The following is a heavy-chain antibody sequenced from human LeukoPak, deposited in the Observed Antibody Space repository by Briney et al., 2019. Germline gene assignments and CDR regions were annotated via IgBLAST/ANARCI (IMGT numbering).Heavy chain of an antibody. D-gene: IGHD3-3*01. Sequence: GGSLRLSCAASGFTFSSYAMSWVRQAPGKGLEWVSAISGSGGSTYYADSVKGRFTISRDNSKNTLYLQMNSLRAEDTAVYYCAKFWGSRDGGGITIFGVVIMGYYFDYWGQGTLVTVSS. V-gene: IGHV3-23*01. CDR1: GFTFSSYA. J-gene: IGHJ4*02. CDR2: ISGSGGST. CDR3: AKFWGSRDGGGITIFGVVIMGYYFDY.